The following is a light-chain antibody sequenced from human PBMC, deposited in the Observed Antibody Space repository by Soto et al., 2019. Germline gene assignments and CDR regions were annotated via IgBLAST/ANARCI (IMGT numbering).Light chain of an antibody. Sequence: EIVLTQSPGTLSLSPGERATLSCRTSQSVSNNYLAWYQQKPGQAPGLLIYGASTRATGIPARFSGSGSGTEFTLTISSLQSEDFAVYYCQQYKNWPRTFGQGTKVDI. V-gene: IGKV3-15*01. CDR1: QSVSNN. CDR2: GAS. CDR3: QQYKNWPRT. J-gene: IGKJ1*01.